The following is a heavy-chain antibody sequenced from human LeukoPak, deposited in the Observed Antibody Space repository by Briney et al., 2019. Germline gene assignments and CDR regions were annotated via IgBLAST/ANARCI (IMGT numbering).Heavy chain of an antibody. Sequence: PGGSLRLSCAASGFTFSSYTMSWVRQAPGKGLEWVSAISGSGCSTYYADSVKGRFTISRDNSKNTLYLQMNSLRAEDTAVYYCAKSIRGLLWFGEPAFDAFDIWGQGTMVTVSS. V-gene: IGHV3-23*01. CDR1: GFTFSSYT. D-gene: IGHD3-10*01. J-gene: IGHJ3*02. CDR2: ISGSGCST. CDR3: AKSIRGLLWFGEPAFDAFDI.